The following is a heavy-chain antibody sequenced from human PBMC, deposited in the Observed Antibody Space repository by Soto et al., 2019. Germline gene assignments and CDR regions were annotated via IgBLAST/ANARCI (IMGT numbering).Heavy chain of an antibody. CDR3: ARDHLYSSSFFDS. Sequence: QVRLVLSGDELKKPGASMKVSCKASGYAFSDHGISWVRQAPGQGLEWIGWISAYNGNTNYAQKFQGRVTVTTDASTTTAYMEVRSLTSDDTAVYYFARDHLYSSSFFDSWSQGTLITVSS. D-gene: IGHD3-22*01. V-gene: IGHV1-18*04. CDR1: GYAFSDHG. CDR2: ISAYNGNT. J-gene: IGHJ4*02.